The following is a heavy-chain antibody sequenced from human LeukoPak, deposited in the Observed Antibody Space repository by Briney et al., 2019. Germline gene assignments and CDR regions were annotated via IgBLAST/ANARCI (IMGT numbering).Heavy chain of an antibody. Sequence: SETLSLTCTVSGGSISSSSYYWGWIRQPPGKGLEWIGSIYYSGSTYYNPSLKSRVTISVDTSKNQFSLKLSSVTAADTAVYYCAREGPNSGSYRTSGLDPWGQGTLVTVSS. CDR2: IYYSGST. J-gene: IGHJ5*02. CDR3: AREGPNSGSYRTSGLDP. D-gene: IGHD1-26*01. V-gene: IGHV4-39*07. CDR1: GGSISSSSYY.